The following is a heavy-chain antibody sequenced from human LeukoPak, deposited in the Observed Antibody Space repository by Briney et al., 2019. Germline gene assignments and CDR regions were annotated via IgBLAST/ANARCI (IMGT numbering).Heavy chain of an antibody. Sequence: VASVKVSCKASHYTFTSYSINWVRQAPGQGLECMGWISPSNGNTEYAEKIQGRVTMTVDTSTRTVYMELRSLQSDDTAVYYCAKDSGWELQEYFFDDWGQGTLVTVSS. CDR3: AKDSGWELQEYFFDD. D-gene: IGHD1-26*01. CDR1: HYTFTSYS. CDR2: ISPSNGNT. V-gene: IGHV1-18*01. J-gene: IGHJ4*02.